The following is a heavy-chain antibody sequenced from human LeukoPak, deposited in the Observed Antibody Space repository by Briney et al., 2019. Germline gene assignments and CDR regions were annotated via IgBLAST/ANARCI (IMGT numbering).Heavy chain of an antibody. J-gene: IGHJ4*02. Sequence: HPGGSLRLSFAASGFTFSSYAMSWVRQAPGKGLEWVSAISGSGGSTYYADSVKGRFTTSRDNSKNTLYLQMNSLRAEDTAVYYCAKDKIIAVAGMLDYWGQGTLVTVSS. CDR2: ISGSGGST. V-gene: IGHV3-23*01. D-gene: IGHD6-19*01. CDR1: GFTFSSYA. CDR3: AKDKIIAVAGMLDY.